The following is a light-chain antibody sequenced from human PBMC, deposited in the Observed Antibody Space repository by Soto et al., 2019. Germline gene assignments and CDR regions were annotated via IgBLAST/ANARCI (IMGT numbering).Light chain of an antibody. Sequence: EIVLTQSPATLSLSPGERATLSCRASQSVTSSLAWYQQRPGQAPRLLIYDASNRATGIPARFSGSGSGTDFTLTISSLEPEDFAVYYCQQRSNWPVYTFGPGTKVEIK. J-gene: IGKJ2*01. CDR1: QSVTSS. V-gene: IGKV3-11*01. CDR3: QQRSNWPVYT. CDR2: DAS.